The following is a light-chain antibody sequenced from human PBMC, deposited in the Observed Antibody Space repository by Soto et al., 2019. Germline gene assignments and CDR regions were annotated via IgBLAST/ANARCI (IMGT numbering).Light chain of an antibody. V-gene: IGKV3-11*01. CDR3: QQRSYWPWT. CDR2: DGS. Sequence: EIVLTQSPATLSLSPGERATLSFSDNQSLTSLAWYQQKPGQAPRLLIYDGSIRATGIPARFSDSGSGTDFTLTISSLEPEDFAVYYCQQRSYWPWTFGQGTKVDI. CDR1: QSLTS. J-gene: IGKJ1*01.